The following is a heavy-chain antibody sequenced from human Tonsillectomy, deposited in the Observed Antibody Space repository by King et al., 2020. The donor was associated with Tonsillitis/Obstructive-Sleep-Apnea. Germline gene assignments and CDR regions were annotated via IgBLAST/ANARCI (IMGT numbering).Heavy chain of an antibody. V-gene: IGHV3-33*01. CDR3: ARGGDQAVYYMDV. Sequence: VQLVESGGGVVQPGRSLRLSCAATGFTFSSYGMHWVRQAPGKGLEWVAVLWYDGSHQYYADSVKGRFTISSDNSKNTLYLQMNSLRAEDTAVYYCARGGDQAVYYMDVWGKGTTVTVSS. CDR1: GFTFSSYG. CDR2: LWYDGSHQ. J-gene: IGHJ6*03. D-gene: IGHD3-10*01.